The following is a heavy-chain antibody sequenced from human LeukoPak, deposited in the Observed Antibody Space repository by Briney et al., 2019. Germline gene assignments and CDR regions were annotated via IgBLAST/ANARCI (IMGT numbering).Heavy chain of an antibody. J-gene: IGHJ4*02. CDR2: IYHSGST. CDR1: GGSISSDGYS. CDR3: ARGTGEQQLVGTPFDY. D-gene: IGHD6-13*01. V-gene: IGHV4-30-2*01. Sequence: SETLSLTCTVSGGSISSDGYSWNWIRQPPGKGLEWIGYIYHSGSTYYNPSLKSRITISVDRSKNQFSLKLSSVTAADTAVYYCARGTGEQQLVGTPFDYWGQGTLVTVSS.